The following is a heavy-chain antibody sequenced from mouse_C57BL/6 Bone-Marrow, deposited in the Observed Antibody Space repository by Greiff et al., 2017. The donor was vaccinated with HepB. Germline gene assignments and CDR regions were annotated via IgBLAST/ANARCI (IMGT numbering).Heavy chain of an antibody. CDR1: GFSFNTYA. D-gene: IGHD2-2*01. Sequence: EVQGVESGGGLVQPKGSLKLSCAASGFSFNTYAMNWVRQAPGKGLEWVARIRSKSNNYATYYADSVKDRFTISRDDSESMLYLQMNNLKTEDTAMYYCVIQGLWLGWYFDVWGTGTTVTVSS. CDR3: VIQGLWLGWYFDV. J-gene: IGHJ1*03. V-gene: IGHV10-1*01. CDR2: IRSKSNNYAT.